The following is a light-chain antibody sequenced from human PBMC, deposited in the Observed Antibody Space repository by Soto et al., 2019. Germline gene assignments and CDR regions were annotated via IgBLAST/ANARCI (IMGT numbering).Light chain of an antibody. Sequence: EIVMTQSPATLSVSPGERATLSCRASQSVRSNLAWYQQKPGQAPRLLFYAASTRATGIPASFSGSGSGTEFTLTISSLQSEDFAVYYCQQYEDWPWTFGQGTKVDIK. CDR2: AAS. V-gene: IGKV3-15*01. CDR1: QSVRSN. CDR3: QQYEDWPWT. J-gene: IGKJ1*01.